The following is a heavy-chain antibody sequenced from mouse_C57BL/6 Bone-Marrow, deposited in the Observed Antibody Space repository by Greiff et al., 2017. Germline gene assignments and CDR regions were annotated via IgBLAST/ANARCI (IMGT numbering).Heavy chain of an antibody. CDR3: ARERRLMGACFSY. J-gene: IGHJ3*01. Sequence: EVMLVESGGDLVKPGGSLKLSCAASGFTFSSYGLSWVRQTPDKRLEWVATISSGGSYTYYPDSVKGRFTISRDNAKNTLYLQMSRLKSEDTAMYYCARERRLMGACFSYGGKESLVTVSA. CDR2: ISSGGSYT. CDR1: GFTFSSYG. V-gene: IGHV5-6*01. D-gene: IGHD2-4*01.